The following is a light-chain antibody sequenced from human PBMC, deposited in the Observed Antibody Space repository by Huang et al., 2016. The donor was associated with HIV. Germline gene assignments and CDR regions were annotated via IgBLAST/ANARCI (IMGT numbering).Light chain of an antibody. CDR2: DTS. V-gene: IGKV3-11*01. Sequence: IVLTQSPATLSWYPGERVTLSCRASQSVGNYIAWYQQHPGQSPKRLIYDTSTRATGTPVRFSGSGSGTDFTLTISSLESEDFAVYYCQQRSSGVTFGGGTKVRVK. CDR3: QQRSSGVT. J-gene: IGKJ4*01. CDR1: QSVGNY.